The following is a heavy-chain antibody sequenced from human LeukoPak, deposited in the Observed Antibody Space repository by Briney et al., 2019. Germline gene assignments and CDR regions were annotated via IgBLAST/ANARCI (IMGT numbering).Heavy chain of an antibody. D-gene: IGHD4-11*01. Sequence: GASVKVSCKASGYTFTSYDINWVRQATGQGLEWMGWMNPYSGNTSYAQKFQGRVTITRNTSISTAYMELSSLRSDDTAVYYCARNVRYDYNVFDDWGQGTLVTVSS. V-gene: IGHV1-8*03. CDR2: MNPYSGNT. CDR3: ARNVRYDYNVFDD. CDR1: GYTFTSYD. J-gene: IGHJ4*02.